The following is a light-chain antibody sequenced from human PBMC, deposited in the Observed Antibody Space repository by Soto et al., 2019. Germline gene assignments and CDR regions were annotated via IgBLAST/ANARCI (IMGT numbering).Light chain of an antibody. Sequence: EIVMTQSPATLSVSPGERATLSCRASQSVSSNLAWYQQKPGQAPTLLIYGASARATGIPVRFSGSRSGTEFTLTISCLQSEDFATYYCQQYYSYPLTFGGGTKVEIK. CDR3: QQYYSYPLT. J-gene: IGKJ4*01. CDR2: GAS. V-gene: IGKV3-15*01. CDR1: QSVSSN.